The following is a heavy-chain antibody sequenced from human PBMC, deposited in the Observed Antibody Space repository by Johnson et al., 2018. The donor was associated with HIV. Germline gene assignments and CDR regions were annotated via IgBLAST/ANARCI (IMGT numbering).Heavy chain of an antibody. CDR1: GFTVSTNY. D-gene: IGHD4-17*01. Sequence: VQLVESGGGLVQPGGSLRLSCAASGFTVSTNYMSWVRQAPGKGLECVSVLYSGGSPYYADSVKGRFTISSDNSKNTLSLQMKSLRVEDTAVYYCARYGALTTRGAFDIWGQGTMVTVSS. J-gene: IGHJ3*02. CDR3: ARYGALTTRGAFDI. CDR2: LYSGGSP. V-gene: IGHV3-66*01.